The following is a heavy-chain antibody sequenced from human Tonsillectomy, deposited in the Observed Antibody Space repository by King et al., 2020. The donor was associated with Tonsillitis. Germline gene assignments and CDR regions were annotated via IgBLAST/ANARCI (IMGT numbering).Heavy chain of an antibody. V-gene: IGHV3-23*04. CDR2: ISGSGGST. CDR1: GFTFSSYA. J-gene: IGHJ4*02. Sequence: VQLVESGGGLVQPGVSLRLSCAASGFTFSSYAMSWVRQAPGKGLEWVSGISGSGGSTYYADSVKGRFTISRDNSKNTLYLQMHSLRAEDTAVYFCAEGGHYDSSGYFLYYFDYWGQGTLVTVSS. CDR3: AEGGHYDSSGYFLYYFDY. D-gene: IGHD3-22*01.